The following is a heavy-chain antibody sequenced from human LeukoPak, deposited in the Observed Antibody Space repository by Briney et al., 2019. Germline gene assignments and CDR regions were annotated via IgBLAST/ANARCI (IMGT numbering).Heavy chain of an antibody. J-gene: IGHJ4*02. Sequence: ASVKVSCKASGYTFTSYGISWVRQAPGQGLEWMGWISAYNGKTNYAQKLQGRVTMTRDTSTSTVCMELSSLRSEDTAVYYCARTPGRGIAAAGPYWGQGTLVTVSS. D-gene: IGHD6-13*01. CDR3: ARTPGRGIAAAGPY. CDR2: ISAYNGKT. CDR1: GYTFTSYG. V-gene: IGHV1-18*01.